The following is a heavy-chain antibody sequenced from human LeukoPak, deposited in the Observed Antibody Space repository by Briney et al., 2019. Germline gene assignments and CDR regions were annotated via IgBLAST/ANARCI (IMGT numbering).Heavy chain of an antibody. D-gene: IGHD2-15*01. V-gene: IGHV4-39*07. CDR2: IYYSGST. CDR3: ARVFGYCSGGSCYRVLDWFDP. CDR1: GGSIGSSSYY. J-gene: IGHJ5*02. Sequence: PSETLSLTCTASGGSIGSSSYYWGWIRQPPGKGLEWIGSIYYSGSTYYNPSLKSRVTISVDTSKNQFSLKLSSVTAADTAVYYCARVFGYCSGGSCYRVLDWFDPWGQGTLVTVSS.